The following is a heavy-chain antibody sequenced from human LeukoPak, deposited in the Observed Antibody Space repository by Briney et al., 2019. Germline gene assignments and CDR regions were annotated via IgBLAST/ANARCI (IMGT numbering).Heavy chain of an antibody. CDR3: ARGEISGYYYDSSGYYPDY. V-gene: IGHV7-4-1*02. D-gene: IGHD3-22*01. CDR2: VNTNTGNP. Sequence: ASVKVSCKASGYTFTSYAMNWVRQAPGQGLEWMGWVNTNTGNPTYAQGSTGRFVFSLDTSVSTAYLQISSLKAEDTAVYYCARGEISGYYYDSSGYYPDYWGQGTLVTVSS. J-gene: IGHJ4*02. CDR1: GYTFTSYA.